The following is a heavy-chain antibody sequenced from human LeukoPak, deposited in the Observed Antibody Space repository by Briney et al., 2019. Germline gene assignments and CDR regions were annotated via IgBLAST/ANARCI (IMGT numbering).Heavy chain of an antibody. J-gene: IGHJ3*02. CDR1: GGSISSSSYY. CDR3: ARVRGRITIFGVVMPDAFDI. CDR2: IYYSGST. V-gene: IGHV4-39*07. Sequence: SETLSLTCTVSGGSISSSSYYWGWIRQPPGKGLEWIGSIYYSGSTYYNPSLKSRVTISVDTSKNQFSLKLSSVTAADTAVYYCARVRGRITIFGVVMPDAFDIWGQGTMVTVSS. D-gene: IGHD3-3*01.